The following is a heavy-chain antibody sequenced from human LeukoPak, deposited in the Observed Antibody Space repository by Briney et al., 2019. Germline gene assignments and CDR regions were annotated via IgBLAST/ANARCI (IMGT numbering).Heavy chain of an antibody. V-gene: IGHV1-3*01. J-gene: IGHJ4*02. D-gene: IGHD3-10*01. CDR3: ARDRGWGMVRGVISFFDY. Sequence: GASVKVSCKASGYTFTSYAMHWVRQAPGQRLEWMGWINAGNGNTKYSQKFQGRVTITRYTSASTAYMELSSLRSEDTAVYYCARDRGWGMVRGVISFFDYWGQGTLVTVSS. CDR2: INAGNGNT. CDR1: GYTFTSYA.